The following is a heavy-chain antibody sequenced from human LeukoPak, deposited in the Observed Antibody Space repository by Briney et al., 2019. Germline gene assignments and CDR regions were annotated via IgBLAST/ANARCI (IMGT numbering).Heavy chain of an antibody. CDR1: GGSFSGYY. D-gene: IGHD6-13*01. Sequence: SETLSLTCAVYGGSFSGYYWSWIRQPPGKGLEWIGEINHSGSTNYNPSLKSRVTISVDTSKNQFSLKLSSVTAADTAVYYCSSKATAAGTFFDYWGQGTLVTVSS. CDR2: INHSGST. V-gene: IGHV4-34*01. CDR3: SSKATAAGTFFDY. J-gene: IGHJ4*02.